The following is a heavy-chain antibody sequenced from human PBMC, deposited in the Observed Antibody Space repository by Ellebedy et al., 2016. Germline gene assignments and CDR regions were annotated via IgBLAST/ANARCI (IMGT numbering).Heavy chain of an antibody. J-gene: IGHJ4*02. V-gene: IGHV3-9*01. CDR2: ISWNSGSI. CDR1: GFTFDDYA. Sequence: GGSLRFSXAASGFTFDDYAMHWVRQAPGKGLEWVSGISWNSGSIGYADSVKGRFTISRDNAKNSLYLQMNSLRAEDTALYYCAKDMAFSSGSYDYWGQGTLVTVSS. D-gene: IGHD1-26*01. CDR3: AKDMAFSSGSYDY.